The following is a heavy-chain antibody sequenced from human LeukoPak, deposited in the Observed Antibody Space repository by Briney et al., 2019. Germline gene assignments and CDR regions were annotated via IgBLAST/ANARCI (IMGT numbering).Heavy chain of an antibody. CDR3: AREAAGILTGYYMDY. J-gene: IGHJ4*02. CDR1: GYTFTGYY. V-gene: IGHV1-2*02. Sequence: ASVKVSCKASGYTFTGYYMHWVRRAPGQGLEWMGWINPNSGGTNYAQKFQGRVTMTRDTSISTAYMELSRLRSDDTAVYYCAREAAGILTGYYMDYWGQGTLVTVSS. D-gene: IGHD3-9*01. CDR2: INPNSGGT.